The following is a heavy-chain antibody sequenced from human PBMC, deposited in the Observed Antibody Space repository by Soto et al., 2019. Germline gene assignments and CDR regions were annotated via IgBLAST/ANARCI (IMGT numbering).Heavy chain of an antibody. CDR3: ARVPLAPLGFPLTPYLLY. J-gene: IGHJ4*02. Sequence: SETLSLTCTVSGGSISSGDYYWSWIRQPPGKGLEWIGYIYYSGSTYYNPSLKSRVTISVDTSKNQFSLKLSAVTAADTAVYYCARVPLAPLGFPLTPYLLYWGQGTLVTVST. D-gene: IGHD3-16*01. V-gene: IGHV4-30-4*01. CDR2: IYYSGST. CDR1: GGSISSGDYY.